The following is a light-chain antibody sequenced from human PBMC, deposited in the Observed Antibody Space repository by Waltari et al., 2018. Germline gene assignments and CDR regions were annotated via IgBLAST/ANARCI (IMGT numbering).Light chain of an antibody. CDR3: QQSYSMPRT. V-gene: IGKV1-39*01. CDR1: QSISSY. J-gene: IGKJ1*01. Sequence: DIQMTQSPSSLSASVGDRVTITCRASQSISSYLNWYQEEPGKAPKLLTYVASSLQSGVPSRFSGSGSGTDFTLTISTLQPEDFATYYCQQSYSMPRTFGQGTKVEIK. CDR2: VAS.